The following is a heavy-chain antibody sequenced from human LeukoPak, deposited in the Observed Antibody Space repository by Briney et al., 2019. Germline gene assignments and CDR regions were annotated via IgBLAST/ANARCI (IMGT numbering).Heavy chain of an antibody. Sequence: GGSLRLSCVASGFTFSSYAMSWVRQAPGKGLEWVSYISSSSSTIYYADSVKGRFTISRDNAKNSLYLQMNSLRDEDTAVYYCARGDCGGDCLEAFDIWGQGTMVTVSS. CDR1: GFTFSSYA. V-gene: IGHV3-48*02. D-gene: IGHD2-21*02. J-gene: IGHJ3*02. CDR3: ARGDCGGDCLEAFDI. CDR2: ISSSSSTI.